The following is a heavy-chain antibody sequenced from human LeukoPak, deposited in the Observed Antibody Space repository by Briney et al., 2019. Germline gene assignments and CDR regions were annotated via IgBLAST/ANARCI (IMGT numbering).Heavy chain of an antibody. CDR1: GFTFSSYA. Sequence: PGGSLRLSCAASGFTFSSYAMSWVRQAPGKGLEWVSAISGSGGSTYYADSVKGRFTISRDNSKNTLYLQMNSLRAEDTAVYYCAKGDSPGIAAAEDYWGQGTLVTVSS. CDR3: AKGDSPGIAAAEDY. J-gene: IGHJ4*02. V-gene: IGHV3-23*01. D-gene: IGHD6-13*01. CDR2: ISGSGGST.